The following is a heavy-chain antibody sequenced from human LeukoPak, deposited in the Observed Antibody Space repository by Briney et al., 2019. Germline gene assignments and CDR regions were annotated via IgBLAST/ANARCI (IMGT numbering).Heavy chain of an antibody. CDR2: IWYDGSNE. CDR3: ARDVGIRQWFRDYYGLDV. J-gene: IGHJ6*02. V-gene: IGHV3-33*01. D-gene: IGHD3-22*01. CDR1: GFTFSSYG. Sequence: HPGGSLRLSCAASGFTFSSYGMDWVRQAPGKGLEWVAVIWYDGSNEYYADSVKGRFTISRDNSQNTLYLQMNSLRAEDTAVYHCARDVGIRQWFRDYYGLDVWGQGTTVTVSS.